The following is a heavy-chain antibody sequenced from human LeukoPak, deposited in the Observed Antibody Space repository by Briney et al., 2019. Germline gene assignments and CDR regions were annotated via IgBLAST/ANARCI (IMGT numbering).Heavy chain of an antibody. CDR2: IHCSGRA. CDR1: GGSISGYY. J-gene: IGHJ6*02. V-gene: IGHV4-59*01. CDR3: AKFGVDYDMDV. Sequence: PSETLSLTCTVSGGSISGYYWTWIRQPPGKGLEWIGQIHCSGRADYNPSLKSRVTISVDTSKNQISLKLSSVTAADTAVYYCAKFGVDYDMDVWGQGTTVTVSS. D-gene: IGHD3-16*01.